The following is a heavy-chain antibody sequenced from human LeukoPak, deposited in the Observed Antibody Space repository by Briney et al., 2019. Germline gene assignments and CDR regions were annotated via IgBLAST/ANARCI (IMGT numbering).Heavy chain of an antibody. D-gene: IGHD6-13*01. J-gene: IGHJ5*02. CDR3: ARDRHSSSWPNWFDP. V-gene: IGHV3-21*01. CDR2: ISSSSSYI. Sequence: PGGSLRLSCAASGFTFSSYSMNWVRQAPGKGLEWVSSISSSSSYIYYADSVKGRFTISRDNAKNSLYLQMNSLRAEDTAVYYCARDRHSSSWPNWFDPWGQGTLVTVSS. CDR1: GFTFSSYS.